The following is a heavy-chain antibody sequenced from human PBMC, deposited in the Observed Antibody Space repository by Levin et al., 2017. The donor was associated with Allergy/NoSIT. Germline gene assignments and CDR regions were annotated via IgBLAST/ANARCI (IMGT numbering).Heavy chain of an antibody. Sequence: PGGSPRLSCAASGFTFSSYWMSWVRQAPGKGLEWVANIKQDGGERYYVDSVKGRFIISRDNAKKSLYLQLYSLRAEDTAVYYCARSLELAYCGGDCRGGFDPWGQGTLVTVSS. CDR3: ARSLELAYCGGDCRGGFDP. CDR1: GFTFSSYW. V-gene: IGHV3-7*01. D-gene: IGHD2-21*02. J-gene: IGHJ5*02. CDR2: IKQDGGER.